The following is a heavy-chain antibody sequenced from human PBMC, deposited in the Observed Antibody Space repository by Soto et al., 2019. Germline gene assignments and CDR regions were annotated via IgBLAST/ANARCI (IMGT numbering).Heavy chain of an antibody. CDR2: IYPGDSDT. CDR1: GYSFTSYW. J-gene: IGHJ6*02. CDR3: ARQAVTIYYGMDV. V-gene: IGHV5-51*01. D-gene: IGHD4-17*01. Sequence: GESLKISCKGSGYSFTSYWICCLLQMPGKGLEWMGIIYPGDSDTRYSPSFQGQVTISADKSISTAYLQWSSLKASDTAMYYCARQAVTIYYGMDVWGQGTTVTVSS.